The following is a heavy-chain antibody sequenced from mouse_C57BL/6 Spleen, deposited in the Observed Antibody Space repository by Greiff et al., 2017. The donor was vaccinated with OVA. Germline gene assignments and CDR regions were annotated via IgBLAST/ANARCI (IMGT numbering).Heavy chain of an antibody. D-gene: IGHD1-1*01. CDR2: IYPYNGVS. J-gene: IGHJ4*01. V-gene: IGHV1-31*01. CDR3: ARDHYSGSSYDAMDY. Sequence: EVQLQQSGPELVKPGASVKISCKASGYSFTGYYMHWVKQSHGNILDWIGYIYPYNGVSSYNQKFKGKATLTVDKSSSTAYMELRSLTSEDSAVYYGARDHYSGSSYDAMDYWGQGTSVTVSS. CDR1: GYSFTGYY.